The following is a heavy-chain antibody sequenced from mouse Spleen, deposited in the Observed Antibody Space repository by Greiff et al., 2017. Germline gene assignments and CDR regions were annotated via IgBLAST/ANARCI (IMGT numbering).Heavy chain of an antibody. V-gene: IGHV1-54*01. D-gene: IGHD1-1*01. CDR3: ARSPPITTVAPFDY. CDR2: INPGSGGT. J-gene: IGHJ2*01. CDR1: GYAFTNYL. Sequence: QVQLQQSGAELVRPGTSVKVSCKASGYAFTNYLIEWVKQRPGQGLEWIGVINPGSGGTNYNEKFKGKATLTADKSSSTAYMQLSSLTSDDSAVYFCARSPPITTVAPFDYWGQGTTLTVSS.